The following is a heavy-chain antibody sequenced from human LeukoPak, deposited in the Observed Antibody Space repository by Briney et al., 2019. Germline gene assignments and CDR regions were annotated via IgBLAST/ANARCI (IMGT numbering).Heavy chain of an antibody. CDR2: IYTSGST. CDR3: ARDRGPSKVATIRGYYYYYYMDV. J-gene: IGHJ6*03. V-gene: IGHV4-4*07. Sequence: PSETLSLTCTVSGGSINSYYWSWIRQPAGKGLEWIGRIYTSGSTNYNPSLKSRVTMSVDTSKNQFSLKLSSVTAADTAVYYCARDRGPSKVATIRGYYYYYYMDVWGKGTTVTISS. CDR1: GGSINSYY. D-gene: IGHD5-12*01.